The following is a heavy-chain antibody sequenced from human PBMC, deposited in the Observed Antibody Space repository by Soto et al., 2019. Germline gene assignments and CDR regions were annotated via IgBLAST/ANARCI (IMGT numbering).Heavy chain of an antibody. CDR1: GFTFSSYA. CDR3: AKVSGNDLRYNWFDP. CDR2: ISSGADRT. D-gene: IGHD6-13*01. J-gene: IGHJ5*02. Sequence: LRLSCAASGFTFSSYAMSWVRQAPGKGLEWVSVISSGADRTYYADSVKGRFTISRDNSKNTLYLQMNSLRAEDTAVYYCAKVSGNDLRYNWFDPWGQGTLVTVSS. V-gene: IGHV3-23*01.